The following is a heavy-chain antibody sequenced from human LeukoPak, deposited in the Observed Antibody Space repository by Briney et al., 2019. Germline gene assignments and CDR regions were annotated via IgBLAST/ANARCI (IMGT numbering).Heavy chain of an antibody. J-gene: IGHJ4*02. V-gene: IGHV6-1*01. D-gene: IGHD6-13*01. CDR1: GDSVSSNSAA. CDR3: ARGPGYSSSNFDY. Sequence: SQTLSLTCAISGDSVSSNSAAWNWITQSPSRGLEWLGRTYYRSKWYNDYAVSVKSRITINPDTSKNQFSLQLNSVTPEDTAVYYCARGPGYSSSNFDYWGQGTLVTVSS. CDR2: TYYRSKWYN.